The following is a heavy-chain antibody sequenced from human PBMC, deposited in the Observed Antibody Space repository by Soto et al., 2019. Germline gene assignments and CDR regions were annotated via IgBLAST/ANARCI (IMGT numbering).Heavy chain of an antibody. D-gene: IGHD1-7*01. CDR3: VRRDITATTKWGAFDI. J-gene: IGHJ3*02. CDR2: ISYSLDKT. V-gene: IGHV3-23*01. Sequence: GGSLRLSRAASDFNFSNYGMNWLSQDPGKGLEWVATISYSLDKTHYSDSVRGRFTISRDNSKNTLSLQMNSLRAEDAAVYYCVRRDITATTKWGAFDIWGQGTMVTVS. CDR1: DFNFSNYG.